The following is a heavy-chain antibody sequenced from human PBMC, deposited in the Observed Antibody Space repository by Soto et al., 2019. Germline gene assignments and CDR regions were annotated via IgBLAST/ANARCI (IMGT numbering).Heavy chain of an antibody. CDR1: GDSIRSGGYY. Sequence: QVQLQESGPGLVKPSQTLSLTCTVSGDSIRSGGYYWGWIRQFPGKGLEWIGYVYPSGTTNYNPSLKSRVTISVDTSKSQFSLRLTSVTAADTAVYYCARDRNGGNSGFYDYWGQGTLVTISS. V-gene: IGHV4-31*03. CDR2: VYPSGTT. J-gene: IGHJ4*02. D-gene: IGHD2-21*02. CDR3: ARDRNGGNSGFYDY.